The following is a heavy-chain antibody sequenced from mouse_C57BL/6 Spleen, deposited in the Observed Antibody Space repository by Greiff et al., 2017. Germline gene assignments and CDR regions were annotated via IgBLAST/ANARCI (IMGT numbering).Heavy chain of an antibody. D-gene: IGHD1-1*01. CDR3: ARALITTVVDYAMDY. Sequence: EVQVVESGPGLVKPSQSLSLTCSVTGYSITSGYYWNWIRQFPGNKLEWMGYIRYDGSNNYNPSLKNRISITRDTSKNQFFLKLNSVTTEDTATYYCARALITTVVDYAMDYWGQGTSVTVSS. J-gene: IGHJ4*01. CDR2: IRYDGSN. V-gene: IGHV3-6*01. CDR1: GYSITSGYY.